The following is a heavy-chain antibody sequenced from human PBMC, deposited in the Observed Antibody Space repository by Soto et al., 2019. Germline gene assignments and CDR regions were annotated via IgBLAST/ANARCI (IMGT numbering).Heavy chain of an antibody. D-gene: IGHD3-16*01. CDR3: ARQAKIGDRSQVYFDS. CDR1: GFTFSFYA. CDR2: ISYNGRNK. J-gene: IGHJ4*02. Sequence: QVQLVESGGDVVQPGRSLRLSCAASGFTFSFYAMHWVRQAPGKGLEWVAVISYNGRNKHYVDSVKGRFTISRDNSQDTLYLQRDSRRPDDTAVYYCARQAKIGDRSQVYFDSWGQGTLVTVSS. V-gene: IGHV3-30*04.